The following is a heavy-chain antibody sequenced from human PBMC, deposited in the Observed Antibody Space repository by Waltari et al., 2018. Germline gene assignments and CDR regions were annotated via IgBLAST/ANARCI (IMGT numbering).Heavy chain of an antibody. CDR2: ISGSGGST. J-gene: IGHJ3*02. Sequence: EVQLLESGGGLVQPGGSLRLSCAASGFTFSSYAMSWVRQAPGKGLEWVSAISGSGGSTYYADSVKGRFTISRDNSKNTLYLQMNSLRAEDTAVYYCARGDPMVRGDYLGAAFDIWGQGTMVTVSS. V-gene: IGHV3-23*01. CDR3: ARGDPMVRGDYLGAAFDI. D-gene: IGHD3-10*01. CDR1: GFTFSSYA.